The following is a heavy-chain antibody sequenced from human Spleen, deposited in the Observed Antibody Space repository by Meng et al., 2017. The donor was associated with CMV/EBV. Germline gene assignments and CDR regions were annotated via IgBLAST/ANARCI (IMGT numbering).Heavy chain of an antibody. CDR2: ISPSGRTI. Sequence: GESLKISCAASGFTLRDYYMNWIRQAPGKGLEWISYISPSGRTIYYADSVNGRFTISRDNAKNSLYLQMNSLRVEDTALYYCVKLFDFWGQGALVTVSS. V-gene: IGHV3-11*04. CDR3: VKLFDF. D-gene: IGHD3-10*01. CDR1: GFTLRDYY. J-gene: IGHJ4*02.